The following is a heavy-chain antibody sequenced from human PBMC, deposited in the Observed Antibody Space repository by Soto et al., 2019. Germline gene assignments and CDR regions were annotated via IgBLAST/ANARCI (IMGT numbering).Heavy chain of an antibody. CDR1: GFTFSNYA. V-gene: IGHV3-23*01. CDR2: ISGSGGST. Sequence: GGTLRLSCAASGFTFSNYAMSWVRQAPGSGLEWVSSISGSGGSTFYTNSVKGRFSISRDNAKNLVYLQMDSLRDEDTAVYFCADDEDGDSDFDSWGQGTLVTVSS. D-gene: IGHD3-10*01. J-gene: IGHJ4*02. CDR3: ADDEDGDSDFDS.